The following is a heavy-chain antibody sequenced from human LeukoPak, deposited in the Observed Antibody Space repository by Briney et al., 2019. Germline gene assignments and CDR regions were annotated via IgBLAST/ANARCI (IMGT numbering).Heavy chain of an antibody. Sequence: SETLSLTCTVSGGSIFSYYWSWIRQPPGKGLEWIGFIYYSGSTNYNPSLKSQVTISVDTSKNQFSLTLSSVTAADTAVYYCARYGYCSSGRCYYDNWGQGTLVTVSS. J-gene: IGHJ4*02. CDR3: ARYGYCSSGRCYYDN. D-gene: IGHD2-15*01. CDR2: IYYSGST. CDR1: GGSIFSYY. V-gene: IGHV4-59*01.